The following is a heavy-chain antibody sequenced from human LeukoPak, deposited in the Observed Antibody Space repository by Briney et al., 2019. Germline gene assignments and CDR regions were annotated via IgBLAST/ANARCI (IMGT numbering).Heavy chain of an antibody. J-gene: IGHJ4*02. CDR2: IHPRSGET. CDR1: GYSFTAFY. CDR3: ARDGEYGTGSYYRGCFDY. V-gene: IGHV1-2*02. D-gene: IGHD3-10*01. Sequence: ASVNVSCKASGYSFTAFYIHWVRQAPGQGLEWMGWIHPRSGETNYAYKFRGRVTMTRDTSISTTYMDLGSLGSDDTAVYYCARDGEYGTGSYYRGCFDYWGQGTLVTVSS.